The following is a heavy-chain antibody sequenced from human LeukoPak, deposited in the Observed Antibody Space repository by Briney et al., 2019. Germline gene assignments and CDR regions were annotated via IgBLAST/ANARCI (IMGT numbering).Heavy chain of an antibody. CDR1: VFTFSSSW. V-gene: IGHV3-7*03. Sequence: GGSLRLSCVASVFTFSSSWMRWVRRAPWKGREWVANIKQDGPEEYYVDSVRGRFSISKDNAKNSLYLQMNSLRAEDTAVYYCARDPCHGALDYWGQGALVTVSS. CDR3: ARDPCHGALDY. J-gene: IGHJ4*02. D-gene: IGHD2-2*01. CDR2: IKQDGPEE.